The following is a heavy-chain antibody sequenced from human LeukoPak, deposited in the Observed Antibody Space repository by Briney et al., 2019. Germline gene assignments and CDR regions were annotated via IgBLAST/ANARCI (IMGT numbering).Heavy chain of an antibody. CDR3: AREKLRYFEKTGFDS. D-gene: IGHD3-9*01. Sequence: ASVKVSCKASGYTFTDHYMHWVRQAPGQGLEWMGWINPNSGGTIYAQKFQGRVTMTGDTSISSGYMELSRLISDDTAVYYCAREKLRYFEKTGFDSWGQGTLVTVSS. CDR2: INPNSGGT. CDR1: GYTFTDHY. V-gene: IGHV1-2*02. J-gene: IGHJ5*01.